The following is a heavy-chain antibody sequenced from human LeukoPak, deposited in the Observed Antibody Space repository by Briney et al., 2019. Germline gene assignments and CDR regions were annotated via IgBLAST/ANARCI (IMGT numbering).Heavy chain of an antibody. CDR2: IYPGDSDT. V-gene: IGHV5-51*01. CDR3: ARGRSTVTIPIYFDY. CDR1: GYSFTSYW. D-gene: IGHD4-17*01. J-gene: IGHJ4*02. Sequence: PGESLKISCKGSGYSFTSYWIGWVRQMPGKGLEWMGIIYPGDSDTRYSPSFQGQVTISADKSISTAYLQWSSLKASDTAMYYCARGRSTVTIPIYFDYWGQGTLVTVSS.